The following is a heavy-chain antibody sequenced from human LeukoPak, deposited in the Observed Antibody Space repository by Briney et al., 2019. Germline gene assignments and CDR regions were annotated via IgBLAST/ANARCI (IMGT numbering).Heavy chain of an antibody. Sequence: SETLSLTCTVSGGSMSSGSYSWSWIRQPPGKGLEWIGYIYHSGSTYYNPSLKSRVTISVDRSKKQFSLKLSSVTAADTAVYYCARDPGSPRGYFDLWGRGTLVTVSP. CDR2: IYHSGST. J-gene: IGHJ2*01. D-gene: IGHD2-15*01. CDR3: ARDPGSPRGYFDL. V-gene: IGHV4-30-2*01. CDR1: GGSMSSGSYS.